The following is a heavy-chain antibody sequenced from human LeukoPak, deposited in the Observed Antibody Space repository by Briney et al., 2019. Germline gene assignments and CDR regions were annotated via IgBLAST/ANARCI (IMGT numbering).Heavy chain of an antibody. CDR3: ARGAYDDTFDI. CDR1: GYSISSGYY. V-gene: IGHV4-38-2*02. CDR2: IYHSGST. D-gene: IGHD3-22*01. J-gene: IGHJ3*02. Sequence: SETLSLICTVSGYSISSGYYWGWIRQPPGKGLEWIGSIYHSGSTYYNPSLKSRVTISVDTSKNQFSLKLSSVTAADTAVYYCARGAYDDTFDIWGQGTMVTVSS.